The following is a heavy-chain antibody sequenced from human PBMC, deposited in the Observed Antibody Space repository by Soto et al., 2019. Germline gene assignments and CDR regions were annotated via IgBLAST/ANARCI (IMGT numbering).Heavy chain of an antibody. CDR2: IYHSGST. D-gene: IGHD6-19*01. CDR1: GGSISSSNW. J-gene: IGHJ3*02. V-gene: IGHV4-4*02. CDR3: ARDIAIAVAGSDAFDI. Sequence: QVQLQESGPGLVKPSGTLSLTCAVSGGSISSSNWWSWVRQPPGKGLEWIGEIYHSGSTNYNPSLKSRVTRSVDKSKNQFSLKLSSVTAADTAVYYCARDIAIAVAGSDAFDIWGQGTMVTVSS.